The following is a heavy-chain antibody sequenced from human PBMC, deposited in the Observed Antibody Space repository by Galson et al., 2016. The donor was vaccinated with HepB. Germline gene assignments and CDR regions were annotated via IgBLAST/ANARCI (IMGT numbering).Heavy chain of an antibody. CDR2: VSGSGDKT. Sequence: SLRLSCAASGFTFNSNCMNWVRQAPGKGLEWVSVVSGSGDKTYYADSEKGRLTISRDTTNNTLFLQMNSLGVEETAVYYCAKGRSAIAGAGLNYWGQRTLVTVAS. V-gene: IGHV3-23*01. CDR3: AKGRSAIAGAGLNY. J-gene: IGHJ4*02. CDR1: GFTFNSNC. D-gene: IGHD1-26*01.